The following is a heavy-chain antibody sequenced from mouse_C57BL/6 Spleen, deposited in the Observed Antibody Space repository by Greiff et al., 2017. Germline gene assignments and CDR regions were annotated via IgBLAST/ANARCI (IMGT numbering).Heavy chain of an antibody. CDR1: GFTFSSYG. D-gene: IGHD2-3*01. CDR2: ISSGGSYT. CDR3: ARRDGYSYYFDY. Sequence: EVKLQESGGDLVKPGGSLKLSCAASGFTFSSYGMSWVRQTPDKRLEWVATISSGGSYTYYPDSVKGRFTISRDNAKNTLYLQMSSLKSEDTAMYYCARRDGYSYYFDYWGQGTTLTVSS. J-gene: IGHJ2*01. V-gene: IGHV5-6*02.